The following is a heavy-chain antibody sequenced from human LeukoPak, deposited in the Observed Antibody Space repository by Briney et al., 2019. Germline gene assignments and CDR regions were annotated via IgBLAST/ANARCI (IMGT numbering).Heavy chain of an antibody. Sequence: SETLSLTCTVSGVSISSYYWSWIRQPAGKGLEWVGRIYTSGSTNYNPSLKSRVTMSVDTSKNQFSLKLSSVTAADTAVYYCAKLRGYQLPLVMDVWGKGTTVTISS. CDR2: IYTSGST. J-gene: IGHJ6*04. V-gene: IGHV4-4*07. CDR1: GVSISSYY. D-gene: IGHD2-2*01. CDR3: AKLRGYQLPLVMDV.